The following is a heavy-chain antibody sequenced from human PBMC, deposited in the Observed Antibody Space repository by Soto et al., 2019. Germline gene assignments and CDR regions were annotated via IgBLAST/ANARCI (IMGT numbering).Heavy chain of an antibody. CDR2: IDWNSGSV. Sequence: GRSLRLSCAAAGFTFDDYAMHWVRQTPGKGLEWVSAIDWNSGSVGYADSVRGRFTISRDNAENSLYLQWSSLKASDTAMYYCATFADPERLRASDWGQGTLVTGSS. CDR1: GFTFDDYA. V-gene: IGHV3-9*01. D-gene: IGHD6-25*01. J-gene: IGHJ4*02. CDR3: ATFADPERLRASD.